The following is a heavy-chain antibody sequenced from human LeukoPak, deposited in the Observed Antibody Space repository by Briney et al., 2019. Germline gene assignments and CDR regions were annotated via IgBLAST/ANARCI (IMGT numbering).Heavy chain of an antibody. J-gene: IGHJ3*02. V-gene: IGHV1-24*01. Sequence: ASVKVSCKVSGYNLTELSMHWVRQAPGKGLEWMGGFDPEDGETIYAQKFQGRVTMTEDTSTDTAYMELSSLRSEDTAVYYCATDGTSIAAVAFDIWGQGTMVTVSS. CDR2: FDPEDGET. CDR3: ATDGTSIAAVAFDI. CDR1: GYNLTELS. D-gene: IGHD6-25*01.